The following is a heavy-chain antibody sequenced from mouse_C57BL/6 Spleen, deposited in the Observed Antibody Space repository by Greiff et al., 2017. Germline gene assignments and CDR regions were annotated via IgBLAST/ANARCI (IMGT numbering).Heavy chain of an antibody. V-gene: IGHV1-39*01. J-gene: IGHJ2*01. Sequence: EVQLQQSGPELVKPGASVKISCKASGYSFTDYNMNWVKQSNGKSLEWIGVINPNYGTTSYNQKFKGKATLTVDQSSSTAYMQLNSLTSEDSAVYYCAISYYYGSSYDVDYWGQGTTLTVSS. CDR2: INPNYGTT. CDR1: GYSFTDYN. CDR3: AISYYYGSSYDVDY. D-gene: IGHD1-1*01.